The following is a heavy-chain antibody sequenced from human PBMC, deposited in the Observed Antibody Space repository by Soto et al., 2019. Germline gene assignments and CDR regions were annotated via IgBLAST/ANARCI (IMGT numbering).Heavy chain of an antibody. V-gene: IGHV3-15*01. J-gene: IGHJ4*02. CDR2: IKSKADSGKI. CDR3: TSAHTRGPDY. D-gene: IGHD5-12*01. CDR1: GFTFSNAW. Sequence: EVQLVESGGGLVKPGESLRLSCAASGFTFSNAWMNWVRQAPGKGLEWVGLIKSKADSGKIDYPAPVQGRFIISRDDARNTLYLQMNSVKTADTAVYYCTSAHTRGPDYWGQGTLVTVSS.